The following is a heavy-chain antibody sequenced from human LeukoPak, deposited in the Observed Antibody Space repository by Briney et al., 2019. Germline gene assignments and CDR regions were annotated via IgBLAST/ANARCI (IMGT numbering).Heavy chain of an antibody. CDR1: GYTFTDRY. D-gene: IGHD5-24*01. CDR2: INPKSGGT. Sequence: GASVKVSCQTPGYTFTDRYVHWLRLAPGQGPEWMGWINPKSGGTQFAMQFRGRVTMNTDPSITTVYMDLRSLVSDDTAVYYCVREGSTQMGSIHFDLWGQGTLLTVSS. CDR3: VREGSTQMGSIHFDL. J-gene: IGHJ4*02. V-gene: IGHV1-2*02.